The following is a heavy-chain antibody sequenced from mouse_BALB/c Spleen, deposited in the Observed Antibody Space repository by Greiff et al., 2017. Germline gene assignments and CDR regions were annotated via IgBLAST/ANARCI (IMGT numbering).Heavy chain of an antibody. CDR2: IWTGGGT. D-gene: IGHD1-2*01. CDR3: VRDTGLRPWYFDV. V-gene: IGHV2-9-2*01. Sequence: QVQLKESGPGLVAPSQSLSITCTVSGFSLTSYDISWIRQPPGKGLEWLGVIWTGGGTNYNSAFMSRLSISKDNSKSQVFLKMNSLQTDDTAIYYCVRDTGLRPWYFDVWGAGTTVTVSS. J-gene: IGHJ1*01. CDR1: GFSLTSYD.